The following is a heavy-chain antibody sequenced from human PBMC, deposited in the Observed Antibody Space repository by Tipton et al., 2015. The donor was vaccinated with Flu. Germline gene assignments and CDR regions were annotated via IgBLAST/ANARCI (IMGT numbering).Heavy chain of an antibody. CDR3: ARFGSYPRNWFDP. D-gene: IGHD1-26*01. V-gene: IGHV3-33*01. J-gene: IGHJ5*02. Sequence: SLRLSCAASGFTFTSYGMHWVRQAPGKGLEWVAMIYNDGYYNYYADSVRGRFTISRDNSKNTLFLQMNNLRAEDTAMYYCARFGSYPRNWFDPWGQGTLVTVSS. CDR2: IYNDGYYN. CDR1: GFTFTSYG.